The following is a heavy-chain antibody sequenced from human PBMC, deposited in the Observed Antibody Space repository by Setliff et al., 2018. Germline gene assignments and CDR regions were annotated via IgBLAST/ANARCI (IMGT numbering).Heavy chain of an antibody. CDR1: GGSVRSHY. J-gene: IGHJ4*02. CDR2: IFYSGDT. Sequence: SETLSLTCTVSGGSVRSHYRSWIRHSPGKGLEWIGFIFYSGDTKSNPSLKSRVTMSVDTSKNQFSLQLSSVTAADTAVYYCARGGTYRYFDYWGQGALVTVSS. V-gene: IGHV4-59*02. CDR3: ARGGTYRYFDY.